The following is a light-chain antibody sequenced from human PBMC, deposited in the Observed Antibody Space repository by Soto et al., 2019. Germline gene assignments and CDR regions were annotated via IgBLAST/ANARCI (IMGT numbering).Light chain of an antibody. V-gene: IGKV3-15*01. Sequence: EIVMTQSPATLSVSPGERATLSCMASQSVSSNLAWYQQNPGQAPRLLIYGAYTRATGIPARFSGSGSGTEFTLTIRSLQSEDFAVYYCQQYNNWPILTFGPRTKVAIK. CDR2: GAY. CDR1: QSVSSN. J-gene: IGKJ3*01. CDR3: QQYNNWPILT.